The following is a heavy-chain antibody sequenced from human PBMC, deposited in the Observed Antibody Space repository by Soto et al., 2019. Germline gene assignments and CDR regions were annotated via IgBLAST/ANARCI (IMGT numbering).Heavy chain of an antibody. D-gene: IGHD3-3*01. J-gene: IGHJ4*02. CDR3: ALIFGDFDY. Sequence: PGGSLRLSCAASGFTFSSYGMHWVRQAPGKGLEWVAVISYDGSNKYYADSVKGRFTISRDNSKNTLYLQMNSLRAEDTAVYYCALIFGDFDYWGQGTLVTVSS. CDR1: GFTFSSYG. CDR2: ISYDGSNK. V-gene: IGHV3-30*03.